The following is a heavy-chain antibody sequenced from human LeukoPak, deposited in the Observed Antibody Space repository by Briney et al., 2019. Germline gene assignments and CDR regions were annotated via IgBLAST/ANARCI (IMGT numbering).Heavy chain of an antibody. V-gene: IGHV4-39*01. CDR3: ARGLAYSGLKYYYYYMDV. J-gene: IGHJ6*03. CDR2: IYYSGST. CDR1: GGSISTNSYY. Sequence: SETLSLTCTVSGGSISTNSYYWGWIRQPPGKGLKWIGSIYYSGSTYYNPSLRSRVTISVNTSKNQFSLKLSSVTAADTAVYYCARGLAYSGLKYYYYYMDVWGKGTTVTVSS. D-gene: IGHD2-21*01.